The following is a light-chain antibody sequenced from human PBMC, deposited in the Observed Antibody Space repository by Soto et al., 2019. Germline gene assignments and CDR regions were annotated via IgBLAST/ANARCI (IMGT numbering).Light chain of an antibody. CDR1: QSVSSN. J-gene: IGKJ2*01. CDR3: QHYNNWPPF. CDR2: GAY. Sequence: EIVMTQSPATLSVSPGERATLSCRASQSVSSNLAWYQHQPGQAPMLLIYGAYTRATGITARFSVSGSGTVFTLTISSLQSEDFAVYYCQHYNNWPPFFGQGTKLEIK. V-gene: IGKV3-15*01.